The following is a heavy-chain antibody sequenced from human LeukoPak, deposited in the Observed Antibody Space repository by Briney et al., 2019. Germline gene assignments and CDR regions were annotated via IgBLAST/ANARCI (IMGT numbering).Heavy chain of an antibody. CDR2: ISTSSSAI. D-gene: IGHD1-14*01. CDR3: ARGRYSYFDY. Sequence: GGSLRLSCAVSGFTFSSYSMRWVRQAPGEGLEWVSYISTSSSAIYYADSVKGRFTISRDNAKNSLCLQMNSLRAEDTAVYYCARGRYSYFDYWGQGTLVTVSS. J-gene: IGHJ4*02. CDR1: GFTFSSYS. V-gene: IGHV3-48*04.